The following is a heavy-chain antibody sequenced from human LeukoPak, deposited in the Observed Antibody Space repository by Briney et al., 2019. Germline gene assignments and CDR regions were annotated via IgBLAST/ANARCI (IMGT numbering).Heavy chain of an antibody. CDR1: GGSFTSYA. CDR2: IIPIFGTA. V-gene: IGHV1-69*05. Sequence: ASVKVSCKASGGSFTSYAISWVRQAPGQGLEWRGGIIPIFGTAKYAQKFQGRVTITTDESTSTAYMELSSLRSEDTAVYYCARDRAVAGCNFDYWGQGTLVTVSS. CDR3: ARDRAVAGCNFDY. J-gene: IGHJ4*02. D-gene: IGHD6-19*01.